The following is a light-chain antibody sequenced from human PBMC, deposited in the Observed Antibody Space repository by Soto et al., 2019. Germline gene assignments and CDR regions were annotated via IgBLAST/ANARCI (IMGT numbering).Light chain of an antibody. Sequence: TKSPSSVSASVGDRVTITCRASQSISSYLNWYQQKPGKAPKLLIYAASSLQSGVPSRFSGSGSGTDFTLTISSLQPEDFATYYCQQSYSTPLTFGGGTKVDIK. J-gene: IGKJ4*01. V-gene: IGKV1-39*01. CDR1: QSISSY. CDR3: QQSYSTPLT. CDR2: AAS.